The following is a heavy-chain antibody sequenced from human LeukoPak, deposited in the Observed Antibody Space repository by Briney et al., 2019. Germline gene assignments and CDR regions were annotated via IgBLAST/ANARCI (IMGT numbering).Heavy chain of an antibody. J-gene: IGHJ3*02. CDR2: ISGSGGSA. V-gene: IGHV3-23*01. Sequence: PGGSLRLSCAASGFTFSSYAMSWVRQAPGKGLEWVSGISGSGGSAYYADSVKGRFTISRDNSKNTLYLQVNSPRAEDTAVYYCAKVNYYDGSGYYYDAFDIWGQGAMVTVSS. D-gene: IGHD3-22*01. CDR1: GFTFSSYA. CDR3: AKVNYYDGSGYYYDAFDI.